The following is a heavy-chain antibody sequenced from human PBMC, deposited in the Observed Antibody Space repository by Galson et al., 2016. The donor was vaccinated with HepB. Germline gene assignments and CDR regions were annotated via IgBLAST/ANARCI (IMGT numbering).Heavy chain of an antibody. CDR1: GFSLTTTGVD. CDR2: MYWDDDK. D-gene: IGHD3-22*01. V-gene: IGHV2-5*02. Sequence: PALVKPTQTLTLTCTLSGFSLTTTGVDVGWIRQPPGKALEWLALMYWDDDKRYSPSLKSRLTITKDTSKNQVVLTMTNMDPVDTATYYCAHRPPTYYYDDSGHQVFDYWGQGTLVTVSS. J-gene: IGHJ4*02. CDR3: AHRPPTYYYDDSGHQVFDY.